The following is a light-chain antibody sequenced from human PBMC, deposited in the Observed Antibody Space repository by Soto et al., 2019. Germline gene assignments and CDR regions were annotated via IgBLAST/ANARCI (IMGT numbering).Light chain of an antibody. CDR2: WAC. Sequence: DIVMTQSPDSLAVSLGERATINCKSSQSVLYSSNNKDYLAWYQQKLGQPPKLLIYWACTRESGVPNRFSGSGSGTDFTLTISSLQAEDVAVYYCQQYYSPPWTFGQGTKVEIK. CDR3: QQYYSPPWT. J-gene: IGKJ1*01. CDR1: QSVLYSSNNKDY. V-gene: IGKV4-1*01.